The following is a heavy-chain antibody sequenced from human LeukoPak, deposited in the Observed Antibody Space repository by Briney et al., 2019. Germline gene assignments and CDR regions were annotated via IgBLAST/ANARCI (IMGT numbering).Heavy chain of an antibody. Sequence: PSETLSLTCTVSGGSISSGGYYWSWIRQPPGKGLEWIGYIYHSGSTYYNPSLKSRVTISVDRSKNQFSLKLSSVTAADTAVYYCARALDGDYGVYYFDYWGQGTLVTVSS. CDR2: IYHSGST. CDR1: GGSISSGGYY. J-gene: IGHJ4*02. V-gene: IGHV4-30-2*01. D-gene: IGHD4-17*01. CDR3: ARALDGDYGVYYFDY.